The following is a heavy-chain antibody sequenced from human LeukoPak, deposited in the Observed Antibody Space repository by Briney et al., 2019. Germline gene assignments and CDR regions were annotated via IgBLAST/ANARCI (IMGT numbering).Heavy chain of an antibody. CDR3: ARADEVSSSSFYVWGSYRYQSL. D-gene: IGHD3-16*02. CDR2: IYSGGST. CDR1: GFTVSSNY. Sequence: PGGSLRLSCAASGFTVSSNYMSWVRQAPGKGLEWVSVIYSGGSTYYADSVKGRFTISRDNSKNTLYLQMNSLRAEDTAVYYCARADEVSSSSFYVWGSYRYQSLWGQGTMVTVSS. J-gene: IGHJ3*01. V-gene: IGHV3-66*01.